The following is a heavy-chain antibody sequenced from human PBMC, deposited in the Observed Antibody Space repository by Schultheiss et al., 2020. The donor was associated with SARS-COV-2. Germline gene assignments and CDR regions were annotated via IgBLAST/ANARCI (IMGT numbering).Heavy chain of an antibody. Sequence: GGSLRLSCAVSGFTFSSNAMHWVRQAPGRGLEWVALISYDGQNKYYADSVKGRFTISRDNSKNTQYLQMNSLRTEDTAVYYCASLHCSGSNCYGIYYHGMDVWGQGTTVTVSS. D-gene: IGHD2-2*01. CDR3: ASLHCSGSNCYGIYYHGMDV. J-gene: IGHJ6*02. CDR1: GFTFSSNA. V-gene: IGHV3-30*03. CDR2: ISYDGQNK.